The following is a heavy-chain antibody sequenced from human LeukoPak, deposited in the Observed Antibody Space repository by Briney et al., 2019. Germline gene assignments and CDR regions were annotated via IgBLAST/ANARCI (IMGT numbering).Heavy chain of an antibody. Sequence: SETLSLTCRVSNGSISSGYYWNGLRAPPGRVLGGFAYIYSTGNTYSAPSVKGRFTILVDKPKDEFSLRLHPLIAADTAVYFCAKGADPDFGKAYDQPRYWFFDLWGRGTLVTVSS. V-gene: IGHV4-30-4*01. CDR2: IYSTGNT. CDR1: NGSISSGYY. J-gene: IGHJ2*01. CDR3: AKGADPDFGKAYDQPRYWFFDL. D-gene: IGHD3-16*01.